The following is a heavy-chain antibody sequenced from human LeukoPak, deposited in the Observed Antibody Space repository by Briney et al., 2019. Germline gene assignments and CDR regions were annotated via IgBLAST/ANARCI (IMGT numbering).Heavy chain of an antibody. D-gene: IGHD2-2*01. V-gene: IGHV3-7*01. J-gene: IGHJ5*02. CDR3: ARSCSSTSCYAVWFDP. CDR2: IKQDGSEK. CDR1: GFTFSSYW. Sequence: GGSLRLSCAASGFTFSSYWMSWVRHAPGKGLEWVANIKQDGSEKYYVDSVKGRFTISRDNAKNSLYLQMTSLRAEDTAVYYCARSCSSTSCYAVWFDPWGQGTLVTVSS.